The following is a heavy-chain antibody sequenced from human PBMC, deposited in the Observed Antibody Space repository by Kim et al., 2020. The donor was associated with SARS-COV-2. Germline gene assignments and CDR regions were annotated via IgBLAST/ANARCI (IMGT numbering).Heavy chain of an antibody. CDR2: ISSSGSTI. D-gene: IGHD3-16*02. CDR1: GFTFSDYY. Sequence: GGSLRHSCAASGFTFSDYYMSWIRQAPGKGLEWVSYISSSGSTIYYADSVKGRFTISRDNAKNSLYLQMNSLRAEDTAVYYCAREGAIADIWGSYRQYYFDYWGQGTLVTVSS. V-gene: IGHV3-11*01. J-gene: IGHJ4*02. CDR3: AREGAIADIWGSYRQYYFDY.